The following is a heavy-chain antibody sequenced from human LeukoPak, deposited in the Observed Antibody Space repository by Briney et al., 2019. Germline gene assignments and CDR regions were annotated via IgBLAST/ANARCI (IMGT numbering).Heavy chain of an antibody. Sequence: GESLKISCKGSGYGINNYWIGWVRQMPGKGLEWMGIIYPADSDIRYSPSFQGQVTISADKSISTAYLQWSSLKASDTAMYYCARQEYCSGGSCYTWFDPWGQGTLVTVSS. CDR2: IYPADSDI. CDR3: ARQEYCSGGSCYTWFDP. D-gene: IGHD2-15*01. J-gene: IGHJ5*02. V-gene: IGHV5-51*01. CDR1: GYGINNYW.